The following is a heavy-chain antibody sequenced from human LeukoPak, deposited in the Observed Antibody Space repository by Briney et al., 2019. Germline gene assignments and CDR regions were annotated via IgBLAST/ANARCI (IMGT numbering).Heavy chain of an antibody. CDR1: GGSISSGDYY. V-gene: IGHV4-30-4*08. CDR3: ASSGASDFWSGSPRYYSDY. J-gene: IGHJ4*02. D-gene: IGHD3-3*01. Sequence: SQTLSLTCTVSGGSISSGDYYWSWIPQPPGKGLEWIGYIYYSGSTYYNPSLKSRVTISVDTSKHQSSLKLSSVTAADTAVYYCASSGASDFWSGSPRYYSDYWGQATLVTVPS. CDR2: IYYSGST.